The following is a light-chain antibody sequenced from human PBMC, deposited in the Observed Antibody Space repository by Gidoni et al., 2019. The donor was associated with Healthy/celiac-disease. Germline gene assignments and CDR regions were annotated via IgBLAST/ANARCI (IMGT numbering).Light chain of an antibody. CDR3: QQRSNWPSPT. CDR1: QSVSSY. Sequence: EIVLTQSPATLSLSPGERATLSCRASQSVSSYLAWYQQKPGQAPRLLIYDASNRATGIPARFSGSGSGTDFTLTISSREPEDFVVYYCQQRSNWPSPTFGGGTKVEIK. J-gene: IGKJ4*01. CDR2: DAS. V-gene: IGKV3-11*01.